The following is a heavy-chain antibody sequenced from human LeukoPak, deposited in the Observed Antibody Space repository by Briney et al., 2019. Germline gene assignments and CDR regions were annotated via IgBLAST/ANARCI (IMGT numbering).Heavy chain of an antibody. CDR2: INHSGST. CDR1: GGSFSGYY. J-gene: IGHJ6*02. D-gene: IGHD6-13*01. Sequence: PSETLSLTCAVYGGSFSGYYWSWIRQPPGKGLEWIGEINHSGSTNYNPSLKSRVTISVDTSKNQFSLKLSSVTAADTAVYCCARGEVYSSSWYDYYYGMDVWGQGTTVTVSS. V-gene: IGHV4-34*01. CDR3: ARGEVYSSSWYDYYYGMDV.